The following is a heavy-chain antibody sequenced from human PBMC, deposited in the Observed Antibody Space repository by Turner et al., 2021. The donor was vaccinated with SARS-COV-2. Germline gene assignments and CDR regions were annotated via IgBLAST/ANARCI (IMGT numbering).Heavy chain of an antibody. J-gene: IGHJ4*02. V-gene: IGHV4-4*07. CDR3: AEPGQGY. Sequence: QVQLQESGPGLVRPSETMSLTCNVSGGSISRHYWSWIRQPAGKGLEWIGRMFASGDTNYNPYLKSRVSLSMDTSKNQLSLILRSVTAADTAVYYCAEPGQGYWGQGTRVTVSA. CDR2: MFASGDT. CDR1: GGSISRHY.